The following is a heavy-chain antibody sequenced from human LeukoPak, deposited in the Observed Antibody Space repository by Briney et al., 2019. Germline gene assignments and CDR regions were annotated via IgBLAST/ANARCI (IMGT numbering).Heavy chain of an antibody. CDR1: GDSFTSSSHH. Sequence: SETLSLTCTVSGDSFTSSSHHWGRIRQSPGKGLEWIGSLYSGRTTYYNPTLNSRVTISLVTSKNQFSLQLNSVTAADTAIYYCVRHDGRGGNSMGALDSWGQGSLVTVSS. CDR2: LYSGRTT. J-gene: IGHJ4*02. CDR3: VRHDGRGGNSMGALDS. V-gene: IGHV4-39*01. D-gene: IGHD4/OR15-4a*01.